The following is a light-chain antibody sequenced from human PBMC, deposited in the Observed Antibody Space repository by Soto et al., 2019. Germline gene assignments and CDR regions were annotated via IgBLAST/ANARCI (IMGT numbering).Light chain of an antibody. CDR3: QQYNNWPPTWT. V-gene: IGKV3-15*01. J-gene: IGKJ1*01. Sequence: EIVMTQSPATLSFTPEESATLSCISSQSVSNNLAWYQQKPGQTPRLLIYGASTRATGFPARFSGSGSGTEFTLTISSLQSEDFAVYYCQQYNNWPPTWTFGQGSKVDIK. CDR2: GAS. CDR1: QSVSNN.